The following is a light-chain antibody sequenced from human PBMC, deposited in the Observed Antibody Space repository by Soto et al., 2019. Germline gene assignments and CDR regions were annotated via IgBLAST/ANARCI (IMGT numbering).Light chain of an antibody. CDR1: DIGDKN. CDR3: QVWDNSSDQYV. CDR2: DDS. V-gene: IGLV3-21*02. Sequence: SYELTQPPSVSVAPGQTARITCGGNDIGDKNVHWYQQRPGQAPVLVVYDDSDRPSGIPERLSGSNSGNTATLTITRVEAGDEADYYCQVWDNSSDQYVFGNGTKVTVL. J-gene: IGLJ1*01.